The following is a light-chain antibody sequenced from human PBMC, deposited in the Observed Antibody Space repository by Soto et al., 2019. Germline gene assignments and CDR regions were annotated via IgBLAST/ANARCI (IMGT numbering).Light chain of an antibody. CDR2: DVS. CDR1: SSDVGAYNY. CDR3: CSYAGTYSYV. V-gene: IGLV2-11*01. Sequence: HSSLSQPLSVCGSPGQSVTISCTGTSSDVGAYNYVSWYQQHSGKAPKFMIYDVSKRPSGVPDRFSGSKSGNTASLTISGLQAEDEADYYCCSYAGTYSYVFGTGTKVTVL. J-gene: IGLJ1*01.